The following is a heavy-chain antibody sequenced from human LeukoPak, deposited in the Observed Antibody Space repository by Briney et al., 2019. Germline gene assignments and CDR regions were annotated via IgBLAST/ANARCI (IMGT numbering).Heavy chain of an antibody. J-gene: IGHJ4*02. CDR1: GGSVSSGSYY. V-gene: IGHV4-61*01. D-gene: IGHD2/OR15-2a*01. CDR2: IYYSGST. Sequence: SETLSLTCTVSGGSVSSGSYYWSWIRQPPGKGLEWIGYIYYSGSTNYSPSLKSRVTISVDTSKNQFSLKLSSVTAADTAVYYCARKSNNIDYWGQGTLVTVSS. CDR3: ARKSNNIDY.